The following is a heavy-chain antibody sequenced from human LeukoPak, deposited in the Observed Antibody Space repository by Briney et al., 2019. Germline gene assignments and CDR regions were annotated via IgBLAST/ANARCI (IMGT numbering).Heavy chain of an antibody. CDR2: ITSDGSST. Sequence: PGGSLRLSCAASGFTFTSYWMHWVRQVPGRGLVWVSRITSDGSSTSYAGSVKGRFTISGDNAKNTLYLQMNSLRPEDTAVYYCASGDGHGFDIWGQGTMVTVPS. J-gene: IGHJ3*02. CDR3: ASGDGHGFDI. CDR1: GFTFTSYW. D-gene: IGHD5-24*01. V-gene: IGHV3-74*01.